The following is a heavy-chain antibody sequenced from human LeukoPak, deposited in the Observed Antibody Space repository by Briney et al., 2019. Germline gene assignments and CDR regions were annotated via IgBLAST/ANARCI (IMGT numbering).Heavy chain of an antibody. CDR3: ARDLLLRYFDWQKTFDY. V-gene: IGHV3-30-3*01. CDR1: GFTFSSHA. D-gene: IGHD3-9*01. J-gene: IGHJ4*02. CDR2: ISYDGSNK. Sequence: GGSLRLSCAASGFTFSSHAMHWVRQAPGKGLEWVAVISYDGSNKYYADSVKGRFTISRDNAKNSLYLQMNSLRAEDTAVYYCARDLLLRYFDWQKTFDYWGQGTLVTVSS.